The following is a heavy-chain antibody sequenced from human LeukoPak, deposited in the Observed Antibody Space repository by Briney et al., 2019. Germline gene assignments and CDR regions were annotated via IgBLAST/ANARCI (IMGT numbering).Heavy chain of an antibody. CDR2: ISSSSTTI. J-gene: IGHJ4*02. CDR3: ARDRSLRGQSTGGFDY. CDR1: GFTFSSYS. D-gene: IGHD3-10*01. V-gene: IGHV3-48*04. Sequence: GGSLRLSCAASGFTFSSYSMNWVRQAPGKGLEWVSYISSSSTTIYYADSVKGRFTISKDNAKNSLYLQMNSLRAEDTAVYYCARDRSLRGQSTGGFDYWGQGTLVTVSS.